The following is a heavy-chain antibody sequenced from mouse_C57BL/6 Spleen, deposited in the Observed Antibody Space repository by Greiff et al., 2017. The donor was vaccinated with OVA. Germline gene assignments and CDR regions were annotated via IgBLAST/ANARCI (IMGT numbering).Heavy chain of an antibody. CDR2: IYPSDSET. D-gene: IGHD1-1*01. CDR1: GYTFTSYW. CDR3: ARALYYYGSSYDAY. Sequence: VQLQQPGAELVRPGSSVKLSCKASGYTFTSYWMDWVKQRPGQGLEWIGNIYPSDSETHYNQKFKDKATLTVDKSSSTAYMQLSSLTSEDSAVDYCARALYYYGSSYDAYWGQGTLVTVSA. V-gene: IGHV1-61*01. J-gene: IGHJ3*01.